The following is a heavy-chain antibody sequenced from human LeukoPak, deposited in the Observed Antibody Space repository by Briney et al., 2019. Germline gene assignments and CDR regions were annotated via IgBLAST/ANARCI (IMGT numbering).Heavy chain of an antibody. J-gene: IGHJ6*02. CDR1: GFTLSNHY. CDR3: ARGHYGLDV. V-gene: IGHV3-11*01. CDR2: RHPTSSDI. Sequence: GGSLRLSCAASGFTLSNHYVSWIRQAPGKGLEWVSYRHPTSSDIYYADSVKGRFTISRDNAQNSAHLQMNSLRADDTAVYYCARGHYGLDVWGQGTTVTVSS.